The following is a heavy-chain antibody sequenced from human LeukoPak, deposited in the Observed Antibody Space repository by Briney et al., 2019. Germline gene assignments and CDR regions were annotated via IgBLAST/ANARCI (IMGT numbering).Heavy chain of an antibody. V-gene: IGHV1-18*01. CDR1: GYTFTSYG. CDR2: ISAYNGNT. J-gene: IGHJ6*03. CDR3: ARAGQPFYYYYMDV. Sequence: ASVKVSCKASGYTFTSYGISWVRQAPGQGLEWMGWISAYNGNTNYAQKFQGRVTMTRDTSISTAYMELSRLRSDDTAVYYCARAGQPFYYYYMDVWGKGTTVTVSS.